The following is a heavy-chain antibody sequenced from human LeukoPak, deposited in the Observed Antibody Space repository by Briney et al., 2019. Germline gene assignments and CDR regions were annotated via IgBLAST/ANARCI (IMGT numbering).Heavy chain of an antibody. CDR3: AKAFGSGSYIIDH. J-gene: IGHJ4*02. CDR2: MRSDGSHE. D-gene: IGHD3-10*01. CDR1: GFTFSSNG. V-gene: IGHV3-30*02. Sequence: GGSLRLSCATSGFTFSSNGVHWARQAPGKGLEWVAFMRSDGSHEEYAESVKGRFAISRGNSKNTVHLQMNSLRFEDTAVYYCAKAFGSGSYIIDHWGRGTLVTVSS.